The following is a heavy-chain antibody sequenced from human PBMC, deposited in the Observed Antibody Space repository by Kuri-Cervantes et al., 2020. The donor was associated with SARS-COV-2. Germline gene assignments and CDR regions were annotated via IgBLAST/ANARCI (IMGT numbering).Heavy chain of an antibody. CDR3: ARDMVGRQYYYYYMDV. D-gene: IGHD2-15*01. Sequence: GSLRLSCTVSGGSISSRYWSWIRQPPGKGREWIGHIYTTGSTNYSPSLKSRVSISIDKSKSQFSLKLSSVTAADTAVYYCARDMVGRQYYYYYMDVWGKGTTVTVSS. J-gene: IGHJ6*03. CDR1: GGSISSRY. V-gene: IGHV4-59*11. CDR2: IYTTGST.